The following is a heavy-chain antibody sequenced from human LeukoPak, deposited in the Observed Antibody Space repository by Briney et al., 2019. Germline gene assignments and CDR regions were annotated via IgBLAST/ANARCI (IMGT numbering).Heavy chain of an antibody. J-gene: IGHJ4*02. CDR2: ISSDGSSR. Sequence: GKSLRLSCAASGFTFSSYGMHWVRQAPGKGLEWVAVISSDGSSRYYTDSVKGRFTISRDNSKNTPYLQVNSLRAEDTAVYYCAKGENSKTYPVSGYWGQGTLVTVSS. V-gene: IGHV3-30*18. D-gene: IGHD2/OR15-2a*01. CDR3: AKGENSKTYPVSGY. CDR1: GFTFSSYG.